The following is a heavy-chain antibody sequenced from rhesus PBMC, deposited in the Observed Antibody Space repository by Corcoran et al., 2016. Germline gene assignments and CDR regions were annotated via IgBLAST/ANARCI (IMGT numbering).Heavy chain of an antibody. J-gene: IGHJ4*01. CDR3: VRGTPPDN. Sequence: QVQLQESGPGLVKPSETLSLTCAVSGYSIRSGHYWGWIRQPPGKGLEYIGYFDGPAGTTSFYNSSLESRVTMSKDTSMNYFFLTLSSVVAADTAIYFCVRGTPPDNWGQGVLVTVSS. CDR1: GYSIRSGHY. V-gene: IGHV4-99*01. CDR2: FDGPAGTTS. D-gene: IGHD5-42*01.